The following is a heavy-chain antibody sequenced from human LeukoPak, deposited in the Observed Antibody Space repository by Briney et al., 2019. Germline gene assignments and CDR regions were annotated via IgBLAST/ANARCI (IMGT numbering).Heavy chain of an antibody. V-gene: IGHV3-30-3*02. CDR2: ISYDGSNK. CDR3: AKCGARGLRYFDWVTGFFDY. Sequence: PGGSLRLSCAASGFTFSSYAMHWVRQAPGKGLEWVAVISYDGSNKYYADSVKGRFTISRDNSKNTLYLQMNSLRAEDTAVYYCAKCGARGLRYFDWVTGFFDYWGQGTLVTVSS. J-gene: IGHJ4*02. D-gene: IGHD3-9*01. CDR1: GFTFSSYA.